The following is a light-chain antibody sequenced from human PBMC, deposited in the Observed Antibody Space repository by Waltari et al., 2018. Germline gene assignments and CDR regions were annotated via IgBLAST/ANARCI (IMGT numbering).Light chain of an antibody. CDR1: SSNIRAGYD. Sequence: QSVLTQPPSVSGAPGQSVTISCTGSSSNIRAGYDVPWYQQIPGSAPKVLIYRDDNRPSGVPGRFSGSKSGTSASLSVTGLHVEDEADYYCQSYDRDLNAVLFGGGTKLTVL. J-gene: IGLJ2*01. CDR2: RDD. CDR3: QSYDRDLNAVL. V-gene: IGLV1-40*01.